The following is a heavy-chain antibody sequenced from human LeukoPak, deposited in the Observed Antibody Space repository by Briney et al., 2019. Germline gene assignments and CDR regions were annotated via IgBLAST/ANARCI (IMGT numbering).Heavy chain of an antibody. V-gene: IGHV1-3*01. CDR3: ARDLESSGWLGDY. CDR2: INGGSGNT. Sequence: ASVKVSCKASGYTFTNYAIHWVRQAPGQRLEWMGWINGGSGNTKYSQNFQGRVTITRDTSASTAYMELSSLRSEDTAVYYCARDLESSGWLGDYWGQGTLVTVSS. J-gene: IGHJ4*02. D-gene: IGHD6-19*01. CDR1: GYTFTNYA.